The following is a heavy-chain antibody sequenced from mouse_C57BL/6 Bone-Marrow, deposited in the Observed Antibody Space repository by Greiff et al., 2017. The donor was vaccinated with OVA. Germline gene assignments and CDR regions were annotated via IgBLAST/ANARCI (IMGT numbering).Heavy chain of an antibody. CDR2: IYPGDGDT. CDR1: GYAFSSYW. J-gene: IGHJ2*01. Sequence: QVQLKESGAELVKPGASVKISCKASGYAFSSYWMNWVKQRPGKGLEWIGQIYPGDGDTNYNGKFKGKATLTADKSSSTAYMQLSSLTSEDSAVYFCARRLLRYFDYWGQGTTLTVSS. D-gene: IGHD1-1*01. CDR3: ARRLLRYFDY. V-gene: IGHV1-80*01.